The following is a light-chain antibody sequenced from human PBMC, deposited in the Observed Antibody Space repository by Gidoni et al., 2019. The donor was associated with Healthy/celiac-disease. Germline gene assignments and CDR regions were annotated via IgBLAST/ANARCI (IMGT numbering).Light chain of an antibody. CDR3: QQSYSTLLT. Sequence: EIQMTKSQSSLSASVGDRVTITCRASKSISSYLNWYQQKPGKAPKLLIYAASSLQSGVPSRFSGSGSGTDFTLTISSLQPEDFATYYCQQSYSTLLTFGGGTKVEIK. J-gene: IGKJ4*01. V-gene: IGKV1-39*01. CDR2: AAS. CDR1: KSISSY.